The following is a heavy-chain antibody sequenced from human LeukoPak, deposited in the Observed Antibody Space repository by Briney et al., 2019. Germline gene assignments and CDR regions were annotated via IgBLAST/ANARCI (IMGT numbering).Heavy chain of an antibody. V-gene: IGHV3-21*01. D-gene: IGHD3-22*01. Sequence: GGSLRLSCAASGFTFSSYSMNWVRQAPGKGLEWVSSISGSNSYIYYADSMKGRFTISRDNAKNSLYLQMNSLRAEDTAVYYCARHVVAVGFDYWGQGTLVTVSS. CDR2: ISGSNSYI. CDR3: ARHVVAVGFDY. J-gene: IGHJ4*02. CDR1: GFTFSSYS.